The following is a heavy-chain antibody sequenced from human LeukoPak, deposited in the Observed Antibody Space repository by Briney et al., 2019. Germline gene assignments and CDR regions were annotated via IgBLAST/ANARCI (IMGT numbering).Heavy chain of an antibody. J-gene: IGHJ4*02. Sequence: SVKVSCKASGGTFSSYTIGWVRQAPGQGLEWMGGIIPIFGTANYAQKFQGRVTITADESTSTAYMELSSLRSEDTAVYYCARGRGWGYYFDYWGQGTLVTVSS. CDR1: GGTFSSYT. D-gene: IGHD3-16*01. CDR2: IIPIFGTA. V-gene: IGHV1-69*13. CDR3: ARGRGWGYYFDY.